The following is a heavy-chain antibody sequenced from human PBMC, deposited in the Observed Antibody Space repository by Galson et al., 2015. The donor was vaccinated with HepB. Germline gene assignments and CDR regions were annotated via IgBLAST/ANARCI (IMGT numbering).Heavy chain of an antibody. CDR1: GFTFSDYY. CDR3: ARGSSYSGSWSPRRHYYYGMDV. Sequence: SLRLSCAASGFTFSDYYMSWIRQAPGKGLEWVSYISSSSSYTNYADSVKGRFTISRDNAKNTLYMQMNSLRAEDTAVYYCARGSSYSGSWSPRRHYYYGMDVWGQGTTVTVSS. D-gene: IGHD6-13*01. CDR2: ISSSSSYT. J-gene: IGHJ6*02. V-gene: IGHV3-11*06.